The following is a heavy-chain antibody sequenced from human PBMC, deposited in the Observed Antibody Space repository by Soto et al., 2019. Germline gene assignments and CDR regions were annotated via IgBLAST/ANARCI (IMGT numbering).Heavy chain of an antibody. D-gene: IGHD1-1*01. CDR1: GFTFSTSS. Sequence: EAQLVESGGGLVQPGGSLRLSCAASGFTFSTSSMSWVRQAPGKGLEWVSYTRFSGGIIHYADSVRGRFAISRDNAKNSLYLEMNSLRAEDTAVYYCVRENIRATTGPYWGQGTLVTVSS. CDR2: TRFSGGII. J-gene: IGHJ4*02. CDR3: VRENIRATTGPY. V-gene: IGHV3-48*01.